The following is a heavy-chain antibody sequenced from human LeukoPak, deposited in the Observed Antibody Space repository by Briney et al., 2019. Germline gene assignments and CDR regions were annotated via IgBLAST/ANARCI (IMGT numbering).Heavy chain of an antibody. J-gene: IGHJ4*02. D-gene: IGHD3-22*01. V-gene: IGHV3-23*01. CDR1: GFTFSGYP. CDR3: AAGPDSSLEGY. CDR2: ISSGGGRT. Sequence: GGSLRLSCVASGFTFSGYPLSWVRQAPGEGLEWVSAISSGGGRTYYAHSVKGRFTISRDDSKNTLYLQMNSLRAEDTAVYYCAAGPDSSLEGYWAQGTLDSVS.